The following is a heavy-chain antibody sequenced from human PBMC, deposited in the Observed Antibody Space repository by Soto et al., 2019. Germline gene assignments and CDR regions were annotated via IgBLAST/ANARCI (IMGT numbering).Heavy chain of an antibody. CDR2: ISSSSSTI. V-gene: IGHV3-48*01. D-gene: IGHD2-15*01. CDR1: GFTFSSYS. Sequence: PGGSLRLSCAASGFTFSSYSMNWVRQAPGKGLEWVSYISSSSSTIYYADSVKGRFTISRDNAKNSLYLQMNSLRAEDTAVYYCARDLGYCSGGSCYQGDNWFDPWGQGTLVTVSS. J-gene: IGHJ5*02. CDR3: ARDLGYCSGGSCYQGDNWFDP.